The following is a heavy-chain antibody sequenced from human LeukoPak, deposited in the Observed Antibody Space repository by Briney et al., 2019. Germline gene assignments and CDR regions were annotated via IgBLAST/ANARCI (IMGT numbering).Heavy chain of an antibody. V-gene: IGHV3-30*03. CDR2: ISYDGSNK. J-gene: IGHJ4*02. CDR1: GFTFSSYG. D-gene: IGHD6-13*01. CDR3: ARGHIPYSSSWYSDY. Sequence: GGSLRLSCAASGFTFSSYGMHWVRQAPGKGLEWVAVISYDGSNKYYADSVKGRFTISRDNSKNTLYLQMNSLRAEDTAVYYCARGHIPYSSSWYSDYWGQGTLVTVSS.